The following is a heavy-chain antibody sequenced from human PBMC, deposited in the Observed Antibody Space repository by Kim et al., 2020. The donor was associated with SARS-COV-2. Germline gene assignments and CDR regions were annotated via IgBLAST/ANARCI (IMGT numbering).Heavy chain of an antibody. Sequence: GSTYDADSVKGRFTISRDNSKNTLYLQMNSLRAEDTAVYYCAAMVQGADYWGQGTLVTVSS. V-gene: IGHV3-53*01. CDR3: AAMVQGADY. CDR2: GST. D-gene: IGHD3-10*01. J-gene: IGHJ4*02.